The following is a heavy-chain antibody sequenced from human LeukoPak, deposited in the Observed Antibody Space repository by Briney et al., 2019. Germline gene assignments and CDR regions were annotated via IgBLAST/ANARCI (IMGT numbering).Heavy chain of an antibody. CDR1: GYSFTSYW. J-gene: IGHJ5*02. D-gene: IGHD2-21*02. CDR2: IYPGDSDT. Sequence: GESLKISCKGSGYSFTSYWIGWVRQMPGKGLEWMGIIYPGDSDTRYSPSFQGQVTISADKSISTAYLQWSSLKASDTAMYYCARGQLAYCGGDCYSLTDNWLDPWGQGTLVTVSS. CDR3: ARGQLAYCGGDCYSLTDNWLDP. V-gene: IGHV5-51*01.